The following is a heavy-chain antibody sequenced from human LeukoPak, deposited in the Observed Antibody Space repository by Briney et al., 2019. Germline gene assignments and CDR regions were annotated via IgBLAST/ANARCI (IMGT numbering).Heavy chain of an antibody. D-gene: IGHD6-6*01. V-gene: IGHV3-21*01. CDR3: ARDSSGPWFDP. J-gene: IGHJ5*02. CDR1: GFIFNNYI. Sequence: GGSLRLSCAVSGFIFNNYIMNWVPQAPGKGLEWVSSITGSGSFVYYADSVKGRFTISRDNDKNSLFLQMNSLRAEDTVVYYCARDSSGPWFDPWGQGTLVTVSS. CDR2: ITGSGSFV.